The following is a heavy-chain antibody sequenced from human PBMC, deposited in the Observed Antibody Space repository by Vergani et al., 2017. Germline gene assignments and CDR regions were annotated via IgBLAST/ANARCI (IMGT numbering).Heavy chain of an antibody. CDR3: ARCKGHDIDY. CDR1: GDSMNSDDFY. CDR2: IFYSGNT. J-gene: IGHJ1*01. D-gene: IGHD1-1*01. V-gene: IGHV4-30-4*01. Sequence: QVQLQESGPGLVNPSQTLSLTCTGFGDSMNSDDFYWGLIRQPPGKGLEWIGNIFYSGNTHYNPSLKSRLTLSVALSKNLFSLKLHSVPSAASAVYYCARCKGHDIDYWGRGILVTVSS.